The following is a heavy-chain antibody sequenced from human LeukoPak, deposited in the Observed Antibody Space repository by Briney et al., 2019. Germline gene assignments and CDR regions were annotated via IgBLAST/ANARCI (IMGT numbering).Heavy chain of an antibody. CDR1: GFTFSSYW. CDR3: ARAPGEGWFDP. CDR2: IKKDGSEK. D-gene: IGHD4-17*01. V-gene: IGHV3-7*01. Sequence: GGSLRLSCAASGFTFSSYWMSWVRQAPGKGLGWVANIKKDGSEKYYVDSVKGRFTISRDNAKNSLYLQMNSLRAEDTALYYCARAPGEGWFDPWGQGTLVTVSS. J-gene: IGHJ5*02.